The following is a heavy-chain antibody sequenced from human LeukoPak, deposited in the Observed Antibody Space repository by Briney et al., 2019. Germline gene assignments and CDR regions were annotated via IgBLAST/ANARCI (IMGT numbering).Heavy chain of an antibody. CDR1: GATFSIYA. Sequence: ASVKVSCTASGATFSIYAISWVRQAPGQGLEWMGRIIPIFGIANYAQKFQGRVTITADKSTSTAYMELSSLRSEDTAVYHCARDLLDILTGLPAWPWGQGTLVTVSS. J-gene: IGHJ5*02. CDR3: ARDLLDILTGLPAWP. D-gene: IGHD3-9*01. V-gene: IGHV1-69*04. CDR2: IIPIFGIA.